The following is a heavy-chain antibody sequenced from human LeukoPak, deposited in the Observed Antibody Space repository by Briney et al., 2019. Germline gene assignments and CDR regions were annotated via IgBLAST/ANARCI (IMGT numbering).Heavy chain of an antibody. D-gene: IGHD2-21*01. V-gene: IGHV2-5*01. Sequence: SGPTLVKPTQTLTLTCTFSGFLLSTSGGGVAWIRQPPGKALEWLAVVYWNDDKRYNPSLKTRLRITKDTSKNQVVLTMTYMDPTDTATYFCAHRVGDGASWDGGRYDYWGQGVLTTVS. J-gene: IGHJ4*02. CDR1: GFLLSTSGGG. CDR3: AHRVGDGASWDGGRYDY. CDR2: VYWNDDK.